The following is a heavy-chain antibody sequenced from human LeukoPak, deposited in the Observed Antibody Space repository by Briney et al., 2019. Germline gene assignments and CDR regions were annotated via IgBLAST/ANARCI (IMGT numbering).Heavy chain of an antibody. J-gene: IGHJ4*02. V-gene: IGHV4-4*07. CDR2: IYPSGST. Sequence: SQTLSLTCTVSGGSLSSFYWNWIRQHAGKGLEWVGRIYPSGSTDYNASLKSRVTMSVDTSKKQFSLKLDSVTAADTAVYYCARSSGHDFDYWGQGILVTVSS. D-gene: IGHD5-12*01. CDR3: ARSSGHDFDY. CDR1: GGSLSSFY.